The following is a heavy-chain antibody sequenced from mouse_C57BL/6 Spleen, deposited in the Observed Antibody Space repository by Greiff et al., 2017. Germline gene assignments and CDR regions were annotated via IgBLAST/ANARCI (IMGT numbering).Heavy chain of an antibody. CDR3: ARGDKAY. V-gene: IGHV1-82*01. CDR1: GYAFSSSW. J-gene: IGHJ3*01. CDR2: IYPGDGDT. Sequence: VQLQQSGPELVKPGASVKISCKASGYAFSSSWMNWVKQRPGKGLEWIGRIYPGDGDTNYNGKFKGKATLTADKSSSTAYLQLSSLTSEDSAVYFCARGDKAYWGQGTLVTVSA.